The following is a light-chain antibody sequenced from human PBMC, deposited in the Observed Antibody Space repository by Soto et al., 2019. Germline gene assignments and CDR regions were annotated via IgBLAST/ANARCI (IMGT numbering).Light chain of an antibody. J-gene: IGLJ1*01. CDR2: EVS. CDR1: SSDIGDYNS. Sequence: QSVLTQPASVSGSPGQSITISCTGTSSDIGDYNSVSWYQQHPGKAPKLIIYEVSHRPSGVSNRFSGSKSGNTASLTISGLQDDDEADYYCNSFTTSTTPYVFGTGTKVTVL. CDR3: NSFTTSTTPYV. V-gene: IGLV2-14*03.